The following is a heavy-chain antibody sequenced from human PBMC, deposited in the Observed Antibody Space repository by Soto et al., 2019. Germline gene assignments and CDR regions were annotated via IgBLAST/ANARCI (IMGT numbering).Heavy chain of an antibody. V-gene: IGHV3-23*01. D-gene: IGHD3-9*01. CDR2: ISGSGGST. J-gene: IGHJ4*02. CDR3: ANDSFTGYYAPYEGY. Sequence: PGGSLRLSCAASGFTFSTYAMSWVRQAPGKGLEWVSAISGSGGSTYYADSVKGRFTISRDNSKNTLYLQMNSLRAEDTAVYYCANDSFTGYYAPYEGYWGQGTLVTVSS. CDR1: GFTFSTYA.